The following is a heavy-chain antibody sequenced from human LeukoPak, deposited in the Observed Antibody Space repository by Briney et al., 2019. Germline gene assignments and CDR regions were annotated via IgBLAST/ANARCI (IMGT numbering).Heavy chain of an antibody. CDR1: GFTFSSYW. V-gene: IGHV3-7*01. CDR2: INQDGSEM. CDR3: ATVFDF. J-gene: IGHJ4*02. D-gene: IGHD1-1*01. Sequence: GGSLRLSCAASGFTFSSYWMSWVRQAPGKGLEWVANINQDGSEMYYVDSVKGRFTISRDSARNILYLQMDSLRAEDTAVYYCATVFDFWGQGTLVTVSS.